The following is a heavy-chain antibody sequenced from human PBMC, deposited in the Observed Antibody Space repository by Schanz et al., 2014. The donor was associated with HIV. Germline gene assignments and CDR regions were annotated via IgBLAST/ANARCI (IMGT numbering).Heavy chain of an antibody. CDR2: ISYDGSNK. CDR1: GFTFSNYG. CDR3: AKDAGGAMDV. J-gene: IGHJ6*02. D-gene: IGHD3-16*01. V-gene: IGHV3-30*18. Sequence: QVQLVESEGGVVQPGRSLRLSCAASGFTFSNYGMNWVRQAPGKGLEWVAVISYDGSNKYYGDSSKGRFTISRDNSKNTLYLQMNSLRPEDTAVYYCAKDAGGAMDVWGQGTTVTVSS.